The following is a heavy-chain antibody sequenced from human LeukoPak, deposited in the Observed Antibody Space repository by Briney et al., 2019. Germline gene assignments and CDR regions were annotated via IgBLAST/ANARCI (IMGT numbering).Heavy chain of an antibody. CDR3: ARLDYGGSEYYFDY. Sequence: PSETLSLTCTVSGGSISSSTYYWGWIRQPPGKGLEWIGSIYYSGSTYYNPSLKSRVTISVDTSKNQFSLKLSSVTAADTAVYYCARLDYGGSEYYFDYWGQGSLVTVSS. V-gene: IGHV4-39*07. J-gene: IGHJ4*02. D-gene: IGHD4-23*01. CDR2: IYYSGST. CDR1: GGSISSSTYY.